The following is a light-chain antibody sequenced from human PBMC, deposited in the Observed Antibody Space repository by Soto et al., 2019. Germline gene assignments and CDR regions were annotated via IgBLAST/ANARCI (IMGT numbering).Light chain of an antibody. CDR2: NHN. CDR3: AAWDDSLRGVV. Sequence: QSVLTQPPSASGTPGQRVSISCSGSSSNIGRNSVNWYQRFPGTAPKLLIYNHNQRPSGVPDRFSGSKFGTSVSLVISGLPSNDEADYYCAAWDDSLRGVVFGGGTKRTVL. J-gene: IGLJ3*02. V-gene: IGLV1-44*01. CDR1: SSNIGRNS.